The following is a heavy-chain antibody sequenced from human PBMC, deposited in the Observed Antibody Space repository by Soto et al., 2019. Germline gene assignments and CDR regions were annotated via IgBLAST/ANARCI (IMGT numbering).Heavy chain of an antibody. CDR2: IYYSGST. CDR1: GGSISSYS. J-gene: IGHJ5*02. Sequence: PSETLSLTCTVSGGSISSYSGSWIRQPPGKGLEWIGYIYYSGSTNYNPSLKSREPISVDTSKKQFSLKLSSVTAADTAVYYCAREGVGASSGYYAFAWFDPWGQGTLVTVSS. V-gene: IGHV4-59*01. CDR3: AREGVGASSGYYAFAWFDP. D-gene: IGHD3-22*01.